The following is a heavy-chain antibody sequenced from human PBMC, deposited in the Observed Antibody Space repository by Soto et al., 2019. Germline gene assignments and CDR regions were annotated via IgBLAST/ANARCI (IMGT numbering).Heavy chain of an antibody. J-gene: IGHJ4*02. D-gene: IGHD3-10*01. V-gene: IGHV3-21*01. CDR1: GFTFSSYS. Sequence: PGGSLRLSCAASGFTFSSYSMNWVRQAPGKGLEWVSSISSSSSYIYYADSVKGRFTISRDNAENSLYLQMNSLRAEDTAVYYCARDEPYGSGVYWFDFWGQGTLVTVSS. CDR3: ARDEPYGSGVYWFDF. CDR2: ISSSSSYI.